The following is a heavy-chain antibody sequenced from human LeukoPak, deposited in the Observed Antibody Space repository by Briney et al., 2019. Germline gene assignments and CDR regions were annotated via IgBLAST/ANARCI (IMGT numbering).Heavy chain of an antibody. D-gene: IGHD6-6*01. CDR3: ARIGYSSSSLDF. CDR2: IKQDGSVK. V-gene: IGHV3-7*03. Sequence: PGGSLRLSCAASGFTFSNYWMTWVRQAPGKGLEWVANIKQDGSVKYYVDSVKGRFTISRDNAKNSLYLQMNGLTAEDTAVYSCARIGYSSSSLDFWGRGTLVTVSS. J-gene: IGHJ4*02. CDR1: GFTFSNYW.